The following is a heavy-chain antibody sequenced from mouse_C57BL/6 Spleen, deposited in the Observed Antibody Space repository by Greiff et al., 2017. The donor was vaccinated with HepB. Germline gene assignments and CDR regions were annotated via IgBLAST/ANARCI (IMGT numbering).Heavy chain of an antibody. CDR3: ARDTGGVYAMDY. CDR1: GYTFTSYW. J-gene: IGHJ4*01. V-gene: IGHV1-64*01. Sequence: QVQLQQPGAELVKPGASVKLSCKASGYTFTSYWMHWVKQRPGQGLEWIGMIHPNSGSTNYNEKFKSKATLTVDKSSSTAYMQLSSLTSEDSAVYYCARDTGGVYAMDYWGQGTSVTVSS. CDR2: IHPNSGST. D-gene: IGHD1-1*01.